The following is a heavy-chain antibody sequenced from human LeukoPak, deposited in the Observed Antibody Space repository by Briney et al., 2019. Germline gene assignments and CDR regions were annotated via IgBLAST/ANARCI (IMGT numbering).Heavy chain of an antibody. CDR1: GGSISSGSYY. D-gene: IGHD3-22*01. CDR3: AGRGNYYDSSGYPRNWFDP. V-gene: IGHV4-61*02. CDR2: IYTSGST. J-gene: IGHJ5*02. Sequence: KPSQTLSLTCTVSGGSISSGSYYWSWIRRPAGRGLEWIVRIYTSGSTNYNPSLKSRVTISVDTSKNQFSLKLSSVTAADTAVYYCAGRGNYYDSSGYPRNWFDPWGQGTLVTVSS.